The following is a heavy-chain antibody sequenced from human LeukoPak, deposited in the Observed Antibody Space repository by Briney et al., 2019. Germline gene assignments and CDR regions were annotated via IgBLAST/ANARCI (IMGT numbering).Heavy chain of an antibody. D-gene: IGHD2-21*01. CDR3: ARVSGGSHIVVTKAAYYFDY. V-gene: IGHV4-39*07. Sequence: PSETLSLTCTVSSGSISTSNYYWGWVRQPPGKALEWIGSIYYSGSTYYNPSLKSRVTISVDTSKNQFSLKLSSVTAADAAVYYCARVSGGSHIVVTKAAYYFDYWGQGTLVTVSS. CDR2: IYYSGST. J-gene: IGHJ4*02. CDR1: SGSISTSNYY.